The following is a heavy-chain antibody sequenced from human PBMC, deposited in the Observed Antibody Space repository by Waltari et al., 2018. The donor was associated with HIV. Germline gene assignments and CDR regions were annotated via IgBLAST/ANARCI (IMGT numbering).Heavy chain of an antibody. CDR3: ARDSHLPV. CDR2: INADNGNT. V-gene: IGHV1-3*01. Sequence: QVQLVQSGSEVKKPGASVKVSCKASGYIFTSFALHWVRQAPGQRLEWMGWINADNGNTKYSQKCQDRVTITRDTSASTAYMELISLTSEDTAVYYCARDSHLPVWGQGTLVTVSS. CDR1: GYIFTSFA. J-gene: IGHJ4*02.